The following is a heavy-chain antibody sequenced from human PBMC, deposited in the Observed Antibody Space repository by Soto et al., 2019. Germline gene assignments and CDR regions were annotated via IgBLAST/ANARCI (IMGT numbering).Heavy chain of an antibody. D-gene: IGHD3-10*01. V-gene: IGHV3-23*01. CDR3: ASPPSGGEVPRSFDY. CDR2: ISGIGGST. J-gene: IGHJ4*02. CDR1: GSTFSSYA. Sequence: VQLLESGGGLVQPGGSLRLSCAASGSTFSSYAMSWVRQAPGKGLEWVSAISGIGGSTYYADSVKGRFTISRDNSKNTLYLQMNGPSAEDTAVHYCASPPSGGEVPRSFDYWGQGTLVTVSS.